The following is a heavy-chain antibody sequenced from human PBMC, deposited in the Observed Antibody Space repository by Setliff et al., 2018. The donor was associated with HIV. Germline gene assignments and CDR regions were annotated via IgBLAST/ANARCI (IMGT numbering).Heavy chain of an antibody. Sequence: SETLSLTCTVSGGSISSYYWSWIRQPPGKGLEWIGYIYTSGSTNYNPSLKSRVTISVDTSKNQFSLKLSSVTAADTVVYYCARAGITGTTDYWGQGTLVTVSS. D-gene: IGHD1-20*01. V-gene: IGHV4-4*08. J-gene: IGHJ4*02. CDR3: ARAGITGTTDY. CDR2: IYTSGST. CDR1: GGSISSYY.